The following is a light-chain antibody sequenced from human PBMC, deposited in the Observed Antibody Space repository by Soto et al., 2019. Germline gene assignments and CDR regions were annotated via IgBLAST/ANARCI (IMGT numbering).Light chain of an antibody. V-gene: IGKV3-20*01. CDR2: GAS. CDR1: QSVSTSY. Sequence: EIVLTQSPGTLSLSPGERATLSCRASQSVSTSYLTWYQQKPGQAPRVLVYGASRRATDIPDRFSGSGSGTDFTLTISRLEPEDFAVYYCQQYGSSPGYTFGQGTKLEIK. CDR3: QQYGSSPGYT. J-gene: IGKJ2*01.